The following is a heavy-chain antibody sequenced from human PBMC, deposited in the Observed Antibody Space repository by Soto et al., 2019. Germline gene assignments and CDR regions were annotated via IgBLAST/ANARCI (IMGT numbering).Heavy chain of an antibody. CDR3: ARDADCSGGSCHTYFDY. CDR1: GFTFSSYG. J-gene: IGHJ4*02. D-gene: IGHD2-15*01. Sequence: GGSLRLSCAASGFTFSSYGMHWVRQAPGKGLEWVAVIWYDGSNKYYADSVKGRFTISRDNSKNTLYLQMNSLRAEDTAVYYCARDADCSGGSCHTYFDYWGQGTLVTVSS. V-gene: IGHV3-33*01. CDR2: IWYDGSNK.